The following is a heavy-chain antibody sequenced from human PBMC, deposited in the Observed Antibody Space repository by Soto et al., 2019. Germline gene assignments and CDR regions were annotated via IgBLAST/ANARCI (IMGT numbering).Heavy chain of an antibody. CDR3: ARGGDYYDSSGNYYPYYFDY. V-gene: IGHV3-53*01. D-gene: IGHD3-22*01. J-gene: IGHJ4*02. CDR2: IYSGGAT. Sequence: EVQLVESGGGLIQPGGSLRLSCAASGFTVSSNYMSWVRQAPGKGLEWVSVIYSGGATHYADSVRGRFTISRDSSKNTLYLQMNSLRVEDTAVYNCARGGDYYDSSGNYYPYYFDYWGQGTLVTVSS. CDR1: GFTVSSNY.